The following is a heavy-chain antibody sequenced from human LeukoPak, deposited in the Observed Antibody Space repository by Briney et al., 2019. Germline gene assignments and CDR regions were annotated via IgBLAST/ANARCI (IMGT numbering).Heavy chain of an antibody. V-gene: IGHV1-46*01. Sequence: ASVKVSCRASGYTFPSYFMHWVRQAPGQGLEWMGIINPTGGSTTYAQKFQGRVTTTRDTSTSTVYMELSSLRSDDTAVYYCARTAARRFDYWGQGTLVTVSS. CDR3: ARTAARRFDY. CDR2: INPTGGST. D-gene: IGHD6-6*01. J-gene: IGHJ4*02. CDR1: GYTFPSYF.